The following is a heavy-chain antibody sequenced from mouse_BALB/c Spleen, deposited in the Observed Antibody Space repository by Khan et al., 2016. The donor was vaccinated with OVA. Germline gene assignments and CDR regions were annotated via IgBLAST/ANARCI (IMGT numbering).Heavy chain of an antibody. CDR1: GYSFTTYY. J-gene: IGHJ3*01. V-gene: IGHV1S135*01. Sequence: VRLQQSGPELMKPGTSVKISCKASGYSFTTYYIHWVMQSPGTSLEWIGYIDPFSGGTTYNQKFKDKATLTADKSSSTAYIHLSNLTSDDSAVYYCTGHGYVAWFTYWGQGTLVTVSA. CDR3: TGHGYVAWFTY. D-gene: IGHD2-2*01. CDR2: IDPFSGGT.